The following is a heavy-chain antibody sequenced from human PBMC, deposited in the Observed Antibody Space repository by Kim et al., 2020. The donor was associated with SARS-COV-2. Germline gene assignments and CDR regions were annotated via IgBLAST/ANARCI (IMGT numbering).Heavy chain of an antibody. J-gene: IGHJ4*02. CDR2: IIPRFVRT. V-gene: IGHV1-69*13. CDR1: GGTFSSSA. Sequence: SVKVSCKDSGGTFSSSAVSWVRQAPGQGLEWMGGIIPRFVRTNYAQKFKGTVTITADESTSTAYMELTSLKSEDTAVYYCARIPEIYCSGGSCYQGFDYWGQGTLVTVSS. D-gene: IGHD2-15*01. CDR3: ARIPEIYCSGGSCYQGFDY.